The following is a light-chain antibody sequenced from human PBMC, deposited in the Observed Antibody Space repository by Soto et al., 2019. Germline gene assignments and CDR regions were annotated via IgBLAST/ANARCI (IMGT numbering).Light chain of an antibody. J-gene: IGLJ1*01. CDR1: TTDVGSYKL. CDR3: CSWAGSSTFYF. Sequence: QSGLTQPASVSGSPGQSITISCTGTTTDVGSYKLVSWYQQHPGKAPKLMIYEVSRRPSGVSNRFSGSKSGNTASLTISGLQAEDEADYYCCSWAGSSTFYFFGSGTKVTVL. CDR2: EVS. V-gene: IGLV2-23*02.